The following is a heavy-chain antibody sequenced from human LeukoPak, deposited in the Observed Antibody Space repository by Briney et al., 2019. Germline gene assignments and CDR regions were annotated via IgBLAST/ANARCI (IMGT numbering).Heavy chain of an antibody. Sequence: PSETLSLTCAVYGGSFSGYYWSWIRQPPGKGLEWIGEINHSGSTNYNPSLKSRVTISVDTSKNQFSLKLSSVTAADTAVYYCASPGYCSGGSCRKPFDNWGQGTLVTVSS. D-gene: IGHD2-15*01. CDR1: GGSFSGYY. V-gene: IGHV4-34*01. CDR3: ASPGYCSGGSCRKPFDN. CDR2: INHSGST. J-gene: IGHJ4*02.